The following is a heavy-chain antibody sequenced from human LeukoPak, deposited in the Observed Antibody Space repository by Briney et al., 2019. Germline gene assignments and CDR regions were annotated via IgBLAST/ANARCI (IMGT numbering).Heavy chain of an antibody. V-gene: IGHV4-61*02. Sequence: SETLSLTCTVSGGSISSGSYYWSWIRQPAGKGLEWIGRIYTSGSTNYNPSLKSRVTISVDTSKNQFSLKLSSVTAADTAVYYCARASFESSYYDFWSSDYYFDYWGQGTLVTVSS. D-gene: IGHD3-3*01. J-gene: IGHJ4*02. CDR3: ARASFESSYYDFWSSDYYFDY. CDR2: IYTSGST. CDR1: GGSISSGSYY.